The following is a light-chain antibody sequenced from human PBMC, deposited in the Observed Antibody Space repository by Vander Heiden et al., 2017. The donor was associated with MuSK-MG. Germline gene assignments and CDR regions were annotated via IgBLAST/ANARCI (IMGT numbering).Light chain of an antibody. V-gene: IGLV6-57*02. Sequence: NFLLTQPHSVSESPGTTVTISSTRSSGSMASNYVQWYQQRTGSAPTTVIYEDNQRPSGVPDRFSGSSDSSSNTASRTIAGRKTEDEDDYYWQYDDSSKEVFGGGTKLTVL. J-gene: IGLJ2*01. CDR3: QYDDSSKEV. CDR1: SGSMASNY. CDR2: EDN.